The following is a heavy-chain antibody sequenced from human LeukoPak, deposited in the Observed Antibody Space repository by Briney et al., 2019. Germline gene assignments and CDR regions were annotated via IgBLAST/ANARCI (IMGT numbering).Heavy chain of an antibody. CDR3: ARGAAGARGDWFDS. Sequence: SQTLSLTCAISGDSVSSNSAGWNWIRQSPSRGLEWLGRTYYRSKWYNDYALSLRSRITISPDTSKHQSSLQLNSVTPEDTAVYYCARGAAGARGDWFDSWGQGTLVTVSS. CDR2: TYYRSKWYN. V-gene: IGHV6-1*01. CDR1: GDSVSSNSAG. J-gene: IGHJ5*01. D-gene: IGHD1-26*01.